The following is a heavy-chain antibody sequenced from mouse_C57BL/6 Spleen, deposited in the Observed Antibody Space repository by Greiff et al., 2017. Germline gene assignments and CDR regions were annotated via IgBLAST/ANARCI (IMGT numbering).Heavy chain of an antibody. J-gene: IGHJ4*01. D-gene: IGHD1-1*01. CDR1: GFTFSSYG. CDR2: ISSGGSYT. V-gene: IGHV5-6*02. CDR3: ARSITTVVEYYAMDY. Sequence: DVMLVESGGDLVKPGGSLKLSCAASGFTFSSYGMSWVRQTPDKRLEWVATISSGGSYTYYPDSVKGRFTISRDNAKNTLYLQMSSLKSEDTAMYYCARSITTVVEYYAMDYWGQGTSVTVSS.